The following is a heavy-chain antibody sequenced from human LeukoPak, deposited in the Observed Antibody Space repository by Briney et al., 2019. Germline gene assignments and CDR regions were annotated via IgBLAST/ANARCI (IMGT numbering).Heavy chain of an antibody. D-gene: IGHD2-21*01. V-gene: IGHV3-23*01. CDR2: ISGSGTST. J-gene: IGHJ5*02. CDR3: VKVSYDIVVTKNRIPKLSWLDP. Sequence: PGGSLRLSCVASGFIFSSYAMTWVRQTPGKGLEWVSGISGSGTSTYYAASVRGRFTISRDNSEKTLHLQMNSLRVEDTATYYCVKVSYDIVVTKNRIPKLSWLDPWGQEIMVAVSS. CDR1: GFIFSSYA.